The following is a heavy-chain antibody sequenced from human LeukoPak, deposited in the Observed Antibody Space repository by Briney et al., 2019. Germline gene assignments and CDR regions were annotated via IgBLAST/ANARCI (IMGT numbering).Heavy chain of an antibody. CDR1: GGIFSSYS. CDR3: AREGNTVAAWAFDI. J-gene: IGHJ3*02. Sequence: PGGSLRLSCAASGGIFSSYSMNWVRQAPGKGLEWVSYISSSSSTIYYADSVKGRFTISRDNAKNSLYLQMNSLRDEDTAVYYCAREGNTVAAWAFDIWGQGTMVTVSS. D-gene: IGHD4-23*01. CDR2: ISSSSSTI. V-gene: IGHV3-48*02.